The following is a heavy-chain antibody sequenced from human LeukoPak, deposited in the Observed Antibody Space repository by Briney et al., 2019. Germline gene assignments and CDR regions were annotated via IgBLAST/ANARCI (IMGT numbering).Heavy chain of an antibody. CDR3: PVEVVASDGFDI. Sequence: SETLSLTCTVSGGSISSSSYYWGWIRQPPGKGLEWIGSIYYSGSTYYNPSLKSRVTISVDTSKNQFSLKLSSVTATDTAVYCCPVEVVASDGFDIWGQGTMVTVSS. D-gene: IGHD2-15*01. J-gene: IGHJ3*02. CDR2: IYYSGST. V-gene: IGHV4-39*07. CDR1: GGSISSSSYY.